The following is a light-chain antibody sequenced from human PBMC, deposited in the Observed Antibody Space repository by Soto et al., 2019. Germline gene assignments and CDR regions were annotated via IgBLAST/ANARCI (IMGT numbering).Light chain of an antibody. V-gene: IGKV3-20*01. CDR2: GVS. J-gene: IGKJ2*01. Sequence: ESVLTQSPGTLSLSPGERATLSCRATQSVTNNYFGWYQQKPGQSPRLLIYGVSSRATDIPDRFSGSGSGTDFTLTISRLEPEDFVVYYCQQYSSLPHTFGQGTKLEVK. CDR3: QQYSSLPHT. CDR1: QSVTNNY.